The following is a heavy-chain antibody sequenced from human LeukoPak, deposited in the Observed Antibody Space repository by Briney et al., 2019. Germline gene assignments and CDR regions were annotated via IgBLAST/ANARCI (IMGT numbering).Heavy chain of an antibody. V-gene: IGHV1-8*01. CDR2: MNPNSGNT. Sequence: GASVKVSCKASGYTFTSYDINWVRQATGQGLEWMGWMNPNSGNTGYAQKFQGRVTMTRNTSISTAYMELSSLRSEDTAVYYCARAPTVFYGMDVWGQGTTVTVSS. D-gene: IGHD4-17*01. J-gene: IGHJ6*02. CDR1: GYTFTSYD. CDR3: ARAPTVFYGMDV.